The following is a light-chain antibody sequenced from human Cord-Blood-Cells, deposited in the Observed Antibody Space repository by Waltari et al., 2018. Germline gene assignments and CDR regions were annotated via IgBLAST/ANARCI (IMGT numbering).Light chain of an antibody. CDR3: CSYAGSYTWV. CDR2: DVS. J-gene: IGLJ3*02. CDR1: SSDVGGYNY. V-gene: IGLV2-11*01. Sequence: QSALTQPRSVSGSPGQSVTISCTGTSSDVGGYNYVSWYQQHPGKAPKLIIYDVSKRPSGVHDRVSGSKSGNTASLTISGLQAEDEADYSCCSYAGSYTWVFGGGTKLTVL.